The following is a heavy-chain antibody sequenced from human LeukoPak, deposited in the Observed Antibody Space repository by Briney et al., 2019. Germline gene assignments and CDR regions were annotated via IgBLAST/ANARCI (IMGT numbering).Heavy chain of an antibody. Sequence: SVKVSCKASGGTFSSYAISWVRQAPGQGLEWMGRIIPIFGTANYAQKFQGRVTITADESTSTAYMELSSLRSEDTAVYYCARSSYYYDSSGYFDYWGQGTLVTVSS. J-gene: IGHJ4*02. V-gene: IGHV1-69*15. D-gene: IGHD3-22*01. CDR1: GGTFSSYA. CDR3: ARSSYYYDSSGYFDY. CDR2: IIPIFGTA.